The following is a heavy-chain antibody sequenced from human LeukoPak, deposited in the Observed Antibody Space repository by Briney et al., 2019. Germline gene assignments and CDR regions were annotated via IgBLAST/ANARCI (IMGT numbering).Heavy chain of an antibody. CDR2: IYYSGST. D-gene: IGHD3-22*01. V-gene: IGHV4-39*07. CDR1: GGSISSSSYY. Sequence: SETLSLTCTVSGGSISSSSYYWGWIRQPPGKGLEWIGSIYYSGSTYYNPSLKSRVTISVDTSKNQFSLKLSSVTAADAAVYYCARVVPYYYDSSGFCAFDIWGQGTMVTVSS. CDR3: ARVVPYYYDSSGFCAFDI. J-gene: IGHJ3*02.